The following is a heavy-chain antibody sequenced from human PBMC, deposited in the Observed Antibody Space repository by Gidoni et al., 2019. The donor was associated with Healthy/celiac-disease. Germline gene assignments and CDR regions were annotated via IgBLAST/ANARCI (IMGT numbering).Heavy chain of an antibody. CDR2: INPSGGST. CDR1: GYTFTSYY. J-gene: IGHJ5*02. CDR3: AREGLPDTQTTWFDP. V-gene: IGHV1-46*03. Sequence: QVQLVQSGAEVKKPGASVKVSCKASGYTFTSYYMHWVRQAPGQGLEWMGIINPSGGSTSYAQKFQGRVTMTRDTSTSTVYMELSSLRSEDTAVYYCAREGLPDTQTTWFDPWGQGTLVTVSS.